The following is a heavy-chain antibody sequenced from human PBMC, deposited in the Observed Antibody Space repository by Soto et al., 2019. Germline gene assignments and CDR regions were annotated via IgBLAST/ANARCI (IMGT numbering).Heavy chain of an antibody. Sequence: ASVKVSCKASGYTFTGYYMHWVRQAPGQGLEWMGWINPNSGGTNYAQKFQGRVTMTRDTSISTAYMELSRLRSDDTAVYYCARVRRPLDSSGYYFDYWGQGTLVTVSS. D-gene: IGHD3-22*01. J-gene: IGHJ4*02. CDR2: INPNSGGT. CDR3: ARVRRPLDSSGYYFDY. V-gene: IGHV1-2*02. CDR1: GYTFTGYY.